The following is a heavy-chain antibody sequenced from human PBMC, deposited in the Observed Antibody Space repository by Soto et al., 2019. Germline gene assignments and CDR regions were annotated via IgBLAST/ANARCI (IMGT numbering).Heavy chain of an antibody. D-gene: IGHD6-6*01. J-gene: IGHJ6*02. CDR1: GYSFTDYW. CDR3: ASSSHSSSSGFYYYFYCGMDA. CDR2: IYPGDSDT. V-gene: IGHV5-51*01. Sequence: GESLKISCKGSGYSFTDYWIGWVRQMPGKGLEWMGIIYPGDSDTRYSPSFQGQVTISADKSISTAYLQWSSLKASDTAMYYCASSSHSSSSGFYYYFYCGMDAWGQGTTVTVSS.